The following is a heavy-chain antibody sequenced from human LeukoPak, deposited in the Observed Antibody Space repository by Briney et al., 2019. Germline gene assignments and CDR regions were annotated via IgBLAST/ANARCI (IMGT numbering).Heavy chain of an antibody. V-gene: IGHV1-18*01. CDR1: GYTFTSYG. CDR2: ISAYNGNT. CDR3: ARTQAGYSSGWYPDIDY. D-gene: IGHD6-19*01. Sequence: GASVKVSCKASGYTFTSYGISWVRQAPGQGLEWMGWISAYNGNTNYAQKLQGRVTMTTDTPTSTAYMELRSLRSDDTAVYYCARTQAGYSSGWYPDIDYWGQGTLVTVSS. J-gene: IGHJ4*02.